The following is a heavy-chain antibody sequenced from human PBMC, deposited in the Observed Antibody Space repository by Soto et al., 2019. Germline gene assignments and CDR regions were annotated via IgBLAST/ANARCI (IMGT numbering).Heavy chain of an antibody. CDR3: ARAAILAGAVIHEDYFDS. CDR1: GGAFSNST. CDR2: IFPLFDTT. Sequence: QVQLVQSGAEVKKPGSSVKVSCKASGGAFSNSTLSWVRQAPGQGLQWIGGIFPLFDTTNYAQTLQGRVKIFADESTTTTYMELTSLRSEDTAFYYCARAAILAGAVIHEDYFDSWGQGTLVTVSS. D-gene: IGHD3-3*01. V-gene: IGHV1-69*01. J-gene: IGHJ4*02.